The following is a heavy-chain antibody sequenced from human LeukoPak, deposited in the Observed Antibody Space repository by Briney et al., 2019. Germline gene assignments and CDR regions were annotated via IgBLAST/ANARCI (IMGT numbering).Heavy chain of an antibody. Sequence: ASVKVSFKASGYTFTSYYMHWVRQATGQGLEWMGWMNPNSGNAGYAQRFQGRVTITRNNSISTAYMELTSLRSEDTAVYYCGRPLQRGSWTQRALDYWGQGTLVTVSS. CDR2: MNPNSGNA. V-gene: IGHV1-8*03. J-gene: IGHJ4*02. CDR1: GYTFTSYY. D-gene: IGHD3-10*01. CDR3: GRPLQRGSWTQRALDY.